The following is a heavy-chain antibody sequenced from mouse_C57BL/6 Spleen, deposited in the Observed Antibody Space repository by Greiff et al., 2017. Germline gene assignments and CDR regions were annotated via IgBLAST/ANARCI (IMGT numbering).Heavy chain of an antibody. V-gene: IGHV5-6*01. CDR1: GFTFSSYG. D-gene: IGHD2-2*01. Sequence: EVQLVESGGDLVKPGGSLKLSCAASGFTFSSYGMSWVRQTPDKRLEWVATISSGGSYTYYPDSVKGRFTISRDNAKNTLYRQLSSLKYEDTAMYYGANYVYDGYYYGYWGQGTTLTVST. J-gene: IGHJ2*01. CDR2: ISSGGSYT. CDR3: ANYVYDGYYYGY.